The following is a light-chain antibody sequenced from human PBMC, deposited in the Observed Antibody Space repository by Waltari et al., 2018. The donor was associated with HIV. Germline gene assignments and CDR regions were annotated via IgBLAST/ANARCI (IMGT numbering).Light chain of an antibody. Sequence: DIQMTQSPSTLSASVGDRVTVTCRASQIVSSWLAWYQQKPGQAPRLLIFAASSRATGIPDRFSGSGSGTDFTLAISGLKPEDFATYYCQQYGSTPQTFGQGTKLEIK. CDR3: QQYGSTPQT. V-gene: IGKV1-5*01. CDR1: QIVSSW. CDR2: AAS. J-gene: IGKJ2*01.